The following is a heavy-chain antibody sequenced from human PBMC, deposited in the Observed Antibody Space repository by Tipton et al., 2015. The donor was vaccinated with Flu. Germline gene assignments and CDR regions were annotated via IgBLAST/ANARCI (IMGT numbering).Heavy chain of an antibody. CDR1: GYTFTSYG. V-gene: IGHV1-18*01. CDR2: ISAYNGNT. D-gene: IGHD3-22*01. J-gene: IGHJ6*02. CDR3: ARGPCPSSGYCSPIYGMDV. Sequence: QLVQSGAEVKKPGASVKVPCKASGYTFTSYGISWVRQAPGQGLEWMGWISAYNGNTNYAQKLQGRVTMTTDTSTSTAYMELRSLRTDDTAVYYCARGPCPSSGYCSPIYGMDVWGQGTPVTVSS.